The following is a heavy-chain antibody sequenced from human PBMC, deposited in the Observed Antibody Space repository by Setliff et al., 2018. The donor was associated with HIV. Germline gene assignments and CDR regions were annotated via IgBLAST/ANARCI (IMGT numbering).Heavy chain of an antibody. CDR2: VYYSGDT. D-gene: IGHD3-10*01. J-gene: IGHJ3*02. Sequence: SETLSLTCGVSGVSISTSNWWSWVRQPPGRGLEWIGDVYYSGDTNYNPSLKSRVTISVDKSKNQFSLKLRSVTAADTAVYYCARDEEYYYGSGSYNNEKRSAFDIWGQGTMVT. V-gene: IGHV4-4*02. CDR1: GVSISTSNW. CDR3: ARDEEYYYGSGSYNNEKRSAFDI.